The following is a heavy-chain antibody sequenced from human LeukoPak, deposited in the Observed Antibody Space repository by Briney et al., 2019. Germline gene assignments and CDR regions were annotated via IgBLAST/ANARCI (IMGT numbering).Heavy chain of an antibody. CDR1: GGTFISYA. CDR2: IIPIFGTA. J-gene: IGHJ4*02. V-gene: IGHV1-69*13. CDR3: ARQELHISGLRY. D-gene: IGHD1-14*01. Sequence: SVKVSCKASGGTFISYAISWVRQAPGQGLEWMGGIIPIFGTANYAQKFQGRVTITADESTSTAYMELSSLRSEDTAVYYCARQELHISGLRYWGQGTLVTVSS.